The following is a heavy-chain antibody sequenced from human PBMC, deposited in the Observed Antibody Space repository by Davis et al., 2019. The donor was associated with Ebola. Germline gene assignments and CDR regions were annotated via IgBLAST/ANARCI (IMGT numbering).Heavy chain of an antibody. CDR3: ARGVTMVRGVITLRWFDP. D-gene: IGHD3-10*01. J-gene: IGHJ5*02. Sequence: ASVKVSCKASGYTFSGYYMHWVRQATGQGLEWMGWMNPNSGNTGYAQKFQGRVTMTRNTSISTAYMEVSSLRSEDTAVYYCARGVTMVRGVITLRWFDPWGQGTLVTVSS. CDR1: GYTFSGYY. CDR2: MNPNSGNT. V-gene: IGHV1-8*02.